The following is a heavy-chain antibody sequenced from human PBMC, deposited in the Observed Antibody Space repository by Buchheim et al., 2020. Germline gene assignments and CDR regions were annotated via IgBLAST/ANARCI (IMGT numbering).Heavy chain of an antibody. CDR3: AKGSRGYTNYYFDY. D-gene: IGHD4-11*01. CDR2: ISGSGATT. J-gene: IGHJ4*02. CDR1: GFSFSGYA. Sequence: EVQLVDSGGGLVQPGESLRLSCAASGFSFSGYAMSWVRQAPGKGLEWVSSISGSGATTFNADSVKGRFTIPRAKSKNTLSPQMNSLRAEDTAVYFCAKGSRGYTNYYFDYWGQGTL. V-gene: IGHV3-23*04.